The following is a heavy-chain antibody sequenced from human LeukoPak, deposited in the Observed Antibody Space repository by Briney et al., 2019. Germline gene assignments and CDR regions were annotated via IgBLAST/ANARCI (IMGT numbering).Heavy chain of an antibody. V-gene: IGHV4-34*01. J-gene: IGHJ6*02. D-gene: IGHD5-18*01. CDR1: GGPFSGY. CDR3: ARSFGGYSYGYNGMDV. CDR2: IHHSGST. Sequence: SETLSLTCAVYGGPFSGYWSWIRQPPGEGLEWIGEIHHSGSTKYNPSLKSRATISVDTSKNQFSLKLSSVTAADTAVYYCARSFGGYSYGYNGMDVWGQGTTVTVSS.